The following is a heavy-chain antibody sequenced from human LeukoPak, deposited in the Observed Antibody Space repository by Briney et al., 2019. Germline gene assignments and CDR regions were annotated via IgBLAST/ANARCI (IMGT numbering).Heavy chain of an antibody. D-gene: IGHD6-13*01. CDR2: IYPSGST. CDR1: GYSISSGYY. CDR3: ARDRSAAPADY. Sequence: SETLSLTCTVSGYSISSGYYWGWIRQPPGKRLEWIGSIYPSGSTFYNPSLKSRVTISVDTSKNQFSLRLSSVTAADTAVYYCARDRSAAPADYWGQGTLVTVSS. V-gene: IGHV4-38-2*02. J-gene: IGHJ4*02.